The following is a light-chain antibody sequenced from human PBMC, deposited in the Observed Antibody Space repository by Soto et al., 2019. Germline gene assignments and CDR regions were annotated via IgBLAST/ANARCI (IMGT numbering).Light chain of an antibody. Sequence: QSALTQPPSASGSPGQSVTISCTGTSSDVGGYNYVSWYQQHPGKAPKLMIYEVSKRPSGVPDRFSGSKSGITASLTVSGLQAEDEADYYCISYAGSNNVVLGGGTKVTVL. CDR2: EVS. V-gene: IGLV2-8*01. J-gene: IGLJ2*01. CDR1: SSDVGGYNY. CDR3: ISYAGSNNVV.